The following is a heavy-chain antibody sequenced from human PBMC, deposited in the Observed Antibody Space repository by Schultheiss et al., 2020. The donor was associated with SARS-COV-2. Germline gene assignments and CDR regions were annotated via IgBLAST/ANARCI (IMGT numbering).Heavy chain of an antibody. CDR2: ISITTSYNNI. D-gene: IGHD3-3*01. Sequence: GGSLRLSCSSSGFTFSTYSMNWVRQAPGKGLEWVSSISITTSYNNIYYADSVKGRFTISRDNAKNALYLQMSSLRAEDTAVYYCAREEFITIFGVVVHYPFDYWGQGTLVTVSS. CDR3: AREEFITIFGVVVHYPFDY. J-gene: IGHJ4*02. CDR1: GFTFSTYS. V-gene: IGHV3-21*01.